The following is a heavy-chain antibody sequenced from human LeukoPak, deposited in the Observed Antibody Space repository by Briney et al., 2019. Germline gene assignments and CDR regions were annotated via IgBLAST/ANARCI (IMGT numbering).Heavy chain of an antibody. V-gene: IGHV4-38-2*02. Sequence: SETLSLTCTVSGYSISSGYYWGWIRQPPGKGLEWIGSIYHSGSTYYNPSLKSRVTISVDTSKNQFSLKLSSVTAADTAVYYRASVQSGWGGGRYFDYWGQGTLVTVSS. D-gene: IGHD6-19*01. CDR3: ASVQSGWGGGRYFDY. CDR2: IYHSGST. J-gene: IGHJ4*02. CDR1: GYSISSGYY.